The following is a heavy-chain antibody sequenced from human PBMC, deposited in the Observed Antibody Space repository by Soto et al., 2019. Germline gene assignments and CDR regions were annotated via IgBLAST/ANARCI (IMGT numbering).Heavy chain of an antibody. D-gene: IGHD2-15*01. CDR1: GGTFSSYA. CDR3: ARLNVVVVAATLYYYYGMDV. V-gene: IGHV1-69*06. CDR2: IIPILGTA. Sequence: GASVTVSCKASGGTFSSYAISWVRQAPGQGLEWMGGIIPILGTANYAQKFQGRVTITADKATSTAYMELSSLRSEDTAVYYCARLNVVVVAATLYYYYGMDVWGQGTTVTVSS. J-gene: IGHJ6*02.